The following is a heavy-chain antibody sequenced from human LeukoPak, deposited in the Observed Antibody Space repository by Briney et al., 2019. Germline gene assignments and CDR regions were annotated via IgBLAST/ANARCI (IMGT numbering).Heavy chain of an antibody. CDR2: IYYSGST. D-gene: IGHD6-13*01. CDR1: GGSISSSSYY. J-gene: IGHJ4*02. Sequence: SETLSLTCTVSGGSISSSSYYWGWIRHPPGKGLEWFGSIYYSGSTYYNSSLKSRVTISVDTSKNQFSLKLSSVTAADTAVYYCGGYSSSSDYWGQGTLVTVSP. V-gene: IGHV4-39*01. CDR3: GGYSSSSDY.